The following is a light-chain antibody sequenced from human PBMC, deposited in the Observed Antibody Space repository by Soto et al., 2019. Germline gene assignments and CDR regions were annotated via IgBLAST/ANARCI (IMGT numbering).Light chain of an antibody. CDR1: SSDVGGYNY. J-gene: IGLJ3*02. V-gene: IGLV2-8*01. CDR2: EVS. Sequence: QSALTQPPSASGSPGQSVTISCTGTSSDVGGYNYVSWYQQYPGKAPKLMIYEVSKRPSGVPDRFSGSKSGNTASLTVSGLQAEDEADYYCSSFVGSNNWVFGGGTQLTVL. CDR3: SSFVGSNNWV.